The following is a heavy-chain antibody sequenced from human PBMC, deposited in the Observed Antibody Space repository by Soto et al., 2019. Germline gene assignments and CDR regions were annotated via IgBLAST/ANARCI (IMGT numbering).Heavy chain of an antibody. D-gene: IGHD3-3*01. J-gene: IGHJ6*02. CDR1: GGSISSGGYY. Sequence: TLSLTCTVSGGSISSGGYYWSWIRQHPGKGLEWIGYIYYSGSTYYNPSLKSRVTISVDTSKNQFSLKLSSVTAADTAVYYCARASLDVLRFLEWSPGGMDVWGQGTTVTVSS. CDR2: IYYSGST. CDR3: ARASLDVLRFLEWSPGGMDV. V-gene: IGHV4-31*03.